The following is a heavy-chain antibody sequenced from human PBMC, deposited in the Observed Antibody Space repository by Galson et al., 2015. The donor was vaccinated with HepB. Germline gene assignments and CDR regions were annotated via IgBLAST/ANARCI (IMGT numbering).Heavy chain of an antibody. Sequence: SLRLSCAASGFTFSTAYMSLFRQAPGKGLEWVGRITSKKDGETTDYAAFVEGRFTISRDDSKNTVYLQMNSLRPEDTAVYYCATAWRPLGNWGQGSLVTVSS. J-gene: IGHJ4*02. V-gene: IGHV3-15*01. CDR2: ITSKKDGETT. CDR3: ATAWRPLGN. D-gene: IGHD1-26*01. CDR1: GFTFSTAY.